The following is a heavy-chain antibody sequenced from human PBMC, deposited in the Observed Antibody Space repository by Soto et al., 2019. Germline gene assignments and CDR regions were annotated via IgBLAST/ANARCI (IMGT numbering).Heavy chain of an antibody. CDR2: ISYDGSNK. V-gene: IGHV3-30*18. D-gene: IGHD3-10*01. CDR1: GFPFSSYG. J-gene: IGHJ3*02. CDR3: AKVHPSSGGLDDAFDI. Sequence: QVQLVESGGGGVQPGRSLRLSCAASGFPFSSYGMHWVRQAPGKGLEWVAVISYDGSNKYYADSVKGRFTISRDNSKNTLYLQMNSLRAEDTAVYYCAKVHPSSGGLDDAFDIWGQGTMVTVSS.